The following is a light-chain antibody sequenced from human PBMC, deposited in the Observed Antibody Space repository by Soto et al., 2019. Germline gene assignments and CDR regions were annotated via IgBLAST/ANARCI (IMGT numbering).Light chain of an antibody. CDR1: QSVSMW. CDR3: QQDNTYLTWT. Sequence: TQRTQYPSTLSSSVGDRVTITCRASQSVSMWLAWYQQKPGKAPRLLIYDASNLESGVPSRFSGSGSRTEFTLTITSLHPEDAATYYCQQDNTYLTWTFAHGTKVDI. V-gene: IGKV1-5*01. J-gene: IGKJ1*01. CDR2: DAS.